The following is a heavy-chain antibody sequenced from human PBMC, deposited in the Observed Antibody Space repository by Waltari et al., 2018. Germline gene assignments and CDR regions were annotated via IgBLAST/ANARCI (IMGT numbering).Heavy chain of an antibody. D-gene: IGHD3-22*01. CDR2: IMTDGREE. Sequence: EVQLVVSGGGLVQPGGALRRSYPVTGFTLSNYWMSWVRQAPGKGPEWVANIMTDGREEYYVDSVRGRFTISRDNAKNSLYLQMNSLRPEDTAVYYCVRDQWFAFDIWGQGTMVTVSS. V-gene: IGHV3-7*01. CDR1: GFTLSNYW. J-gene: IGHJ3*02. CDR3: VRDQWFAFDI.